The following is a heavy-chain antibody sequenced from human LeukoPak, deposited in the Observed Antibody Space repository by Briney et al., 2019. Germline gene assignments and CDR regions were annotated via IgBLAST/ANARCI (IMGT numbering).Heavy chain of an antibody. CDR3: VRRNYGAFDI. D-gene: IGHD3-10*01. J-gene: IGHJ3*02. CDR1: GFIFSDQY. V-gene: IGHV3-72*01. Sequence: AGSLRLSCAVSGFIFSDQYMDWVRQAPGKGLEWVGRTQNKAQSYTLDYAASVRGRFTISRNDSKNSLFLQMNNLKTEDTAVYYCVRRNYGAFDIWGQGTMVTVSS. CDR2: TQNKAQSYTL.